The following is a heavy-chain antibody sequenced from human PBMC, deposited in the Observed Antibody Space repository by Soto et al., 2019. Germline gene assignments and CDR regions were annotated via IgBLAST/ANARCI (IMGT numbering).Heavy chain of an antibody. CDR1: GFIFSDYW. J-gene: IGHJ6*02. CDR3: LSGTIQWAGMDF. V-gene: IGHV3-74*01. Sequence: EVQLVESGGGLVQPGGSLRLSCAASGFIFSDYWMHWVRQAPGMGLACVSRLDPTGSDTYYADFVKGRFTVSRDNAKSTLDLQINSLRVEDTGIYYCLSGTIQWAGMDFWGQGTTVTVS. CDR2: LDPTGSDT. D-gene: IGHD1-26*01.